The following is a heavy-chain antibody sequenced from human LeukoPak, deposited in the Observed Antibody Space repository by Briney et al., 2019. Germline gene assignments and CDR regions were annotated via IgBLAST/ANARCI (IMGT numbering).Heavy chain of an antibody. CDR2: FDPEDGET. CDR1: GYTLTVLS. CDR3: ATGSDIVVVPAAMRAPDY. V-gene: IGHV1-24*01. J-gene: IGHJ4*02. Sequence: ASVKVSCKVSGYTLTVLSMHWVRQAPGKGLEWMGGFDPEDGETIYAQKFQGRVTMTEDTSTDTAYMELSSLRSEDTAVYYCATGSDIVVVPAAMRAPDYWGQGTLVTVSS. D-gene: IGHD2-2*01.